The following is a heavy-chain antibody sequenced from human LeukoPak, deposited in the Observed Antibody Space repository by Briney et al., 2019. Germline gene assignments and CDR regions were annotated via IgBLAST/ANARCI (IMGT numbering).Heavy chain of an antibody. D-gene: IGHD6-13*01. CDR1: GGSISSYY. V-gene: IGHV4-59*01. CDR3: ARDGKAAAYYYYMDV. Sequence: PSETLSLTCTVSGGSISSYYWSWIRQPPGKGLEWIGYIYYSGSTNYNPSLKSRVTISVDTSKNQFSLKLSSVTAADTAVYYCARDGKAAAYYYYMDVWGKGTTVTVPS. CDR2: IYYSGST. J-gene: IGHJ6*03.